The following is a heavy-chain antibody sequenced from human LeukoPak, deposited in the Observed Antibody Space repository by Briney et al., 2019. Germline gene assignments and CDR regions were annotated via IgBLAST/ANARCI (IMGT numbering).Heavy chain of an antibody. CDR3: ATQQLVRFVLRFQH. J-gene: IGHJ1*01. Sequence: ASVKVSCKVSGYTLTELSMHWVRQAPGKGLEWMGRFDPEDGETIYAQKFQGRVTMTEDTSANTAYMELSSLRSEDTAVYYCATQQLVRFVLRFQHWGQGTLVTVSS. CDR2: FDPEDGET. V-gene: IGHV1-24*01. CDR1: GYTLTELS. D-gene: IGHD6-13*01.